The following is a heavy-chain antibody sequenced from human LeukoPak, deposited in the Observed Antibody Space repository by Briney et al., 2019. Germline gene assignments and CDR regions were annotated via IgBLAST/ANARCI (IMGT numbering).Heavy chain of an antibody. V-gene: IGHV3-30*18. D-gene: IGHD6-19*01. Sequence: AGGSLRLSCAASGFTFSSYGMHWVRQAPGKGLEWVAVISYGGSNKYYADSVKGRFTISRDNSKNTLYLQMNSLRAEDTAVYYCAKDHAQWLVHRGLYFDYWGQGTLVTVSS. CDR1: GFTFSSYG. CDR3: AKDHAQWLVHRGLYFDY. CDR2: ISYGGSNK. J-gene: IGHJ4*02.